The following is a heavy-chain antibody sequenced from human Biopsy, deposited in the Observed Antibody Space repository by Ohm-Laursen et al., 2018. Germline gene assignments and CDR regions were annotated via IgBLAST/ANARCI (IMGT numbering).Heavy chain of an antibody. D-gene: IGHD3-16*01. J-gene: IGHJ3*01. Sequence: ASVKVSCKGSGYAVNDYFLHWLRQAPGQGPEWMGWISPNSGGTNYAQKFQGRVTMTTDTSTSAVYLELRRLISDDTAVYYCARDIMNRIAGLVARSDVFDVWGQGTLVTVSS. CDR1: GYAVNDYF. CDR3: ARDIMNRIAGLVARSDVFDV. CDR2: ISPNSGGT. V-gene: IGHV1-2*02.